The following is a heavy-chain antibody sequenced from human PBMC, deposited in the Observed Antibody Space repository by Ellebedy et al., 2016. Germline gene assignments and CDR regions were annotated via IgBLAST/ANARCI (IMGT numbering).Heavy chain of an antibody. Sequence: ASVKVSCKASGYTFTSYYMHWVRQAPGQGLEWMGIINPSGGSTSYAQKFQGRVTMTRDTSTSTVYMELSSLRSEDTAVYYCARGAITFGGVTNNWFDPWGQGTLVTVSS. J-gene: IGHJ5*02. V-gene: IGHV1-46*01. CDR1: GYTFTSYY. CDR3: ARGAITFGGVTNNWFDP. CDR2: INPSGGST. D-gene: IGHD3-16*01.